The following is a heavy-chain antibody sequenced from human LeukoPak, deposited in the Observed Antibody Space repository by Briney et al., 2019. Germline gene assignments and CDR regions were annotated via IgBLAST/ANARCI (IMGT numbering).Heavy chain of an antibody. J-gene: IGHJ4*02. D-gene: IGHD3-22*01. CDR2: ISYDGSNK. V-gene: IGHV3-30*04. CDR1: GFTFSSYA. Sequence: GGSLRLSCAASGFTFSSYAMHWVRQAPGKGLEWVAVISYDGSNKYYADSVKGRFTISRDNSKNTLYLQMNSLRAEDTAVYYCAKDPRIQYYYDSSGYYNAYFDYWGQGTLVTVSS. CDR3: AKDPRIQYYYDSSGYYNAYFDY.